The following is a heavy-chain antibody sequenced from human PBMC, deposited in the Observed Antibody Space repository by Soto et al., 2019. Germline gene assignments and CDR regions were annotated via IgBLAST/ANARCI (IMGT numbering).Heavy chain of an antibody. CDR1: GGTFSSFV. Sequence: QVQLVQSGAEVKKPGSSVRVSCKASGGTFSSFVVIWVRQAPGQGLEWMGETIPIFASANYAQNFQGRVAINSDDFTNTVYMELSNLRSDDAAVYYCAAGEKSGCYGFDVWGQGTTVIVSS. CDR2: TIPIFASA. V-gene: IGHV1-69*01. CDR3: AAGEKSGCYGFDV. J-gene: IGHJ6*02. D-gene: IGHD3-16*01.